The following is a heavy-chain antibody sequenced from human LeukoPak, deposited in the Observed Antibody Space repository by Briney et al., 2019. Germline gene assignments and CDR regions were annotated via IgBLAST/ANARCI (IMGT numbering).Heavy chain of an antibody. CDR1: GFTFRTYW. J-gene: IGHJ4*02. D-gene: IGHD4-17*01. CDR2: IKQDGSEK. V-gene: IGHV3-7*01. Sequence: GGSLRLSCAASGFTFRTYWMSWVRQAPGKGLEWVANIKQDGSEKYYVDSVKGRVTISRDNAKNSLYLQMNSLRAEDTAVYYCARVEWGYGDYASYWGQGTLVTVSS. CDR3: ARVEWGYGDYASY.